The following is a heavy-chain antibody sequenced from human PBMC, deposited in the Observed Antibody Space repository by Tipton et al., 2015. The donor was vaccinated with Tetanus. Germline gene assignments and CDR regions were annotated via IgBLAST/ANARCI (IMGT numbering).Heavy chain of an antibody. CDR1: GASFSDYY. CDR3: ARGGTMVHGVILQDHFYY. CDR2: INHSGNT. J-gene: IGHJ4*02. D-gene: IGHD3-10*01. Sequence: LRLSCAVYGASFSDYYWSWIRQAPGKGLEWIGEINHSGNTNHNPSLKSRATISEDRSKNQFSLKLSSVTAADTAVYFCARGGTMVHGVILQDHFYYWGQGTLVTVSS. V-gene: IGHV4-34*04.